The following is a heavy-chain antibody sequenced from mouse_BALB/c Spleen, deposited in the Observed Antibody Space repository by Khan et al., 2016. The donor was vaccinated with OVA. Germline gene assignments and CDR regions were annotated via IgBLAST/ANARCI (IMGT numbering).Heavy chain of an antibody. CDR1: GFSLTTYG. J-gene: IGHJ3*01. V-gene: IGHV2-4-1*01. CDR2: IWSGGTT. CDR3: ARHSYRYDFTY. D-gene: IGHD2-14*01. Sequence: VKLLESGPGLVQPTQSLSITCTVSGFSLTTYGLHWVRQSPGKGLEWLGVIWSGGTTDYNAAFISRLSISKDNSKSQVFFKMNSLQADDTAIYYCARHSYRYDFTYWGQGTLVTVSA.